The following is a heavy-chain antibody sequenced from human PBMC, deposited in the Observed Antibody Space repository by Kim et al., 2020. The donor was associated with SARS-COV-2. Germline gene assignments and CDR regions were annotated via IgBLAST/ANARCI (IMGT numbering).Heavy chain of an antibody. Sequence: GGSLRLSSAASGFTVSSNYMSWVRQAPGKGLEWVSVIYSGGSTYYADSVKGRFTISRDNSKNTLYLQMNSLRAEDTAVYYCASYGGKASACSGGSCVDEGALDIWGQGTMVTVSS. D-gene: IGHD2-15*01. CDR1: GFTVSSNY. CDR2: IYSGGST. J-gene: IGHJ3*02. CDR3: ASYGGKASACSGGSCVDEGALDI. V-gene: IGHV3-53*01.